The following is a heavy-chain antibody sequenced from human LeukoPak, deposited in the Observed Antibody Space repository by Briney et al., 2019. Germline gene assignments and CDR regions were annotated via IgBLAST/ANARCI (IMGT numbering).Heavy chain of an antibody. CDR3: AHYDSSGHNFDY. CDR2: IYWDDDI. J-gene: IGHJ4*02. V-gene: IGHV2-5*02. CDR1: GFSLSASGVG. D-gene: IGHD3-22*01. Sequence: SGRTLVKPTQTLTLTCTFSGFSLSASGVGVAWIRQPPGKALEGLALIYWDDDIRYSPSLKSRLSITKDTSKNQVVLTMTNVDPVDTATYYCAHYDSSGHNFDYWGQGTLVTVSS.